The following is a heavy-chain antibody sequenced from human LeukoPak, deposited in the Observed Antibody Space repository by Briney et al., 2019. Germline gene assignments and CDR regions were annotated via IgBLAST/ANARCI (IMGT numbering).Heavy chain of an antibody. CDR3: AGYPRPKTVLLGGRVCGGFDP. CDR2: IYYSGST. Sequence: SETLSLTCTVSGGSISSSSYYWGWIRQPPGKGLEWIGSIYYSGSTYYNPSLKSRVTISVDTSKNQFSLKLSSVTAADTAVYYWAGYPRPKTVLLGGRVCGGFDPWGQGTRVTVSS. CDR1: GGSISSSSYY. J-gene: IGHJ5*02. D-gene: IGHD3-10*01. V-gene: IGHV4-39*07.